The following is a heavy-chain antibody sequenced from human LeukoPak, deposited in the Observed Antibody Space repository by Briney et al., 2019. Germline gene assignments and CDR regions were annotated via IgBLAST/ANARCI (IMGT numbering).Heavy chain of an antibody. CDR2: ISGSGDST. CDR1: GFTFSTYA. V-gene: IGHV3-23*01. D-gene: IGHD3-10*01. J-gene: IGHJ4*02. Sequence: GGSLRLSCAASGFTFSTYAVNWVRQAPGKGLEWVSTISGSGDSTYYADSVKGRFTISRDNSKNTLYLQMNSLRAEDTAVYYCAKAHGYYGPSYFDYWGQGTLVTVSS. CDR3: AKAHGYYGPSYFDY.